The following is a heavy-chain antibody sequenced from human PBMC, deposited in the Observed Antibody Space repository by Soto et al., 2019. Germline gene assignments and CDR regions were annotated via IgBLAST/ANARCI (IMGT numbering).Heavy chain of an antibody. CDR2: IGAYNGNT. J-gene: IGHJ4*01. V-gene: IGHV1-18*01. CDR3: ARAVMMIEQPDY. Sequence: GASVKVSCKASGYNFNTFGISWVRQAPGQGLEWMGWIGAYNGNTKYAQNLQGRVTMTIETSTSTASMELGSLRSDDTAVYYCARAVMMIEQPDYWG. D-gene: IGHD3-22*01. CDR1: GYNFNTFG.